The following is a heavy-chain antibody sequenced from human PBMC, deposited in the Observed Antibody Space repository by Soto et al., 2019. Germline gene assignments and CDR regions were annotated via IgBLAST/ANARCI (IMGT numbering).Heavy chain of an antibody. J-gene: IGHJ2*01. CDR3: ARSGEHHGDD. D-gene: IGHD1-26*01. CDR2: STHTGNT. CDR1: GYAFPHYV. Sequence: ATVNVSCKTSGYAFPHYVINWVRQAPGHGLEWMGFSTHTGNTNYAQNFQGRVVLTTDTSTSTAYMEVTSLRSDDTAVYYCARSGEHHGDDGGR. V-gene: IGHV1-18*01.